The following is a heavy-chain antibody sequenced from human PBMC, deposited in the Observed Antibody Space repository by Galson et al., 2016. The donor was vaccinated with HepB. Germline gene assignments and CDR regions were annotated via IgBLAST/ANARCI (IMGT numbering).Heavy chain of an antibody. CDR3: ARDPRKIRYQLLEIYYYYYAMDV. CDR1: GYTFTTYG. V-gene: IGHV1-18*01. J-gene: IGHJ6*02. Sequence: SVKVSCKASGYTFTTYGISWVRQAPGQGLEWMGWISAYNGNTNYAQKRQGRVTMTTDTSTSTAYMELRSLRSDDTAVYYCARDPRKIRYQLLEIYYYYYAMDVWGQGTTVTVSS. CDR2: ISAYNGNT. D-gene: IGHD2-2*01.